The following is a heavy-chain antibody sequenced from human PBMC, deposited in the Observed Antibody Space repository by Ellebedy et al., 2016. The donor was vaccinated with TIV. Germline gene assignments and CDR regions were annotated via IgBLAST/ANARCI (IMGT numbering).Heavy chain of an antibody. CDR1: GFTFSNYA. CDR2: ISGTGGST. Sequence: GGSLRLXCAASGFTFSNYAMSWVRQAPGKGPEWVSSISGTGGSTYYADSLKGRFTISRDNSKNTLYLQVNSLRAEDTAVYYCAKGLYFDSGRDNSPQTSWGYYYGMDVWGQGTSVTVSS. V-gene: IGHV3-23*01. J-gene: IGHJ6*02. CDR3: AKGLYFDSGRDNSPQTSWGYYYGMDV. D-gene: IGHD3-9*01.